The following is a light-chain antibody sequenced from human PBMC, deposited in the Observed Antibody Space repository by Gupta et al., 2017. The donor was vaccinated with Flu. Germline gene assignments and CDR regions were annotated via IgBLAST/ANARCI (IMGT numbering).Light chain of an antibody. CDR3: YSFTSTSTWV. CDR2: EVN. Sequence: QSALTQPASVSGSPGQSITISCTGTSSDVGGYKYVSWYQQHPGRAPKLILYEVNNRPSGVSHRFSGSKSGNTSSLTISGLQADDEADYYCYSFTSTSTWVFGGGTKVTVL. V-gene: IGLV2-14*01. J-gene: IGLJ3*02. CDR1: SSDVGGYKY.